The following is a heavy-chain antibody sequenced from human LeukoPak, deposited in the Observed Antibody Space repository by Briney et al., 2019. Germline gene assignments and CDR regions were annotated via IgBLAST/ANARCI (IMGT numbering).Heavy chain of an antibody. J-gene: IGHJ3*02. CDR2: IKHDGSEK. D-gene: IGHD3-22*01. CDR1: GFTFSSYW. Sequence: GGSLRLSCEAPGFTFSSYWVSWVRQAPGKGLEWVANIKHDGSEKYYVDSVKGRFTISRDNAKNSLYLQMNSLRAEDTAVYYCARESPYYYDSSDAFDIWGQGTMVTVSS. CDR3: ARESPYYYDSSDAFDI. V-gene: IGHV3-7*03.